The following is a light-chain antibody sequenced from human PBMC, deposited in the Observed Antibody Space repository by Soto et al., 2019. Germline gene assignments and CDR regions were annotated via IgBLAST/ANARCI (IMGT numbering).Light chain of an antibody. CDR3: QHYGSSPRT. CDR1: QSVSSSY. CDR2: GAS. Sequence: EIGLTQSPGTLSLSPGERATLSCRASQSVSSSYLAWYQQKPGQAPRLLIYGASTRATGIPDRFSGSGSGTDFTLTISRLEPEDFAVYYCQHYGSSPRTFGQGTKLEIK. V-gene: IGKV3-20*01. J-gene: IGKJ2*01.